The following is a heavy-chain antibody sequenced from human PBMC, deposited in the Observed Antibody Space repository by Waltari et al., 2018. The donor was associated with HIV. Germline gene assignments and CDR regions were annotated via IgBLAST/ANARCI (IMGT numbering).Heavy chain of an antibody. Sequence: QVQLQESGPGLLKPSETLSLTCSVSGDSVSSGSYYWSWMRQPPGKGLEWIGNIDYTGRANYNPSLKTRVTISVDTSKNHFSLKLTSVTAGDTAIYYCARIVASAGLRFDRWGQGSLFTVSS. J-gene: IGHJ5*02. D-gene: IGHD2-21*01. CDR3: ARIVASAGLRFDR. CDR2: IDYTGRA. CDR1: GDSVSSGSYY. V-gene: IGHV4-61*03.